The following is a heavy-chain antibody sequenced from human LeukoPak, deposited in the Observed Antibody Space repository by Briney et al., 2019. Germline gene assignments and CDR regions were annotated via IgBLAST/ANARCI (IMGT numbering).Heavy chain of an antibody. CDR1: GFTFSTYS. CDR2: ITSSSSAK. J-gene: IGHJ4*02. V-gene: IGHV3-48*01. CDR3: TRDQEGSDY. Sequence: GGSLRLSCVASGFTFSTYSMNWVRQAPGKGLEWVSYITSSSSAKYYADSVKGRFTISRDNAENSLYLQMNSLRAEDTAVYYCTRDQEGSDYWGQGTPVTVSS.